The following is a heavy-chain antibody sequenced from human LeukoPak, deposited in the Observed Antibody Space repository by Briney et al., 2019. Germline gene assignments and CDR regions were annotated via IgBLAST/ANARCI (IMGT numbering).Heavy chain of an antibody. CDR1: GFTFSSYA. D-gene: IGHD3-10*01. J-gene: IGHJ4*02. V-gene: IGHV3-30-3*01. CDR2: ISYDGSNK. Sequence: GGSLRLSCAASGFTFSSYAMHWVRQAPGKGLEWVAVISYDGSNKYYADSVKGRFTISRDNSKNTLDLQMNSLRVEDTAVYYCARALGTHYYGSGSYQRDWGQGTLVTVSS. CDR3: ARALGTHYYGSGSYQRD.